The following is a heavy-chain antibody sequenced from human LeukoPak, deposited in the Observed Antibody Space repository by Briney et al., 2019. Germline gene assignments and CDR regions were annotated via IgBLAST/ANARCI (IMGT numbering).Heavy chain of an antibody. Sequence: GGSLRLSCAASGFTFSSYSMNWVRQAPGKGLEWVANINEDGSEKYYVDSVKGRFTISRDNAKNSLYLQMNSLRAEDTAVYYCARSVAVAVWGQGTLVTVSS. CDR1: GFTFSSYS. CDR2: INEDGSEK. D-gene: IGHD6-19*01. V-gene: IGHV3-7*04. J-gene: IGHJ4*02. CDR3: ARSVAVAV.